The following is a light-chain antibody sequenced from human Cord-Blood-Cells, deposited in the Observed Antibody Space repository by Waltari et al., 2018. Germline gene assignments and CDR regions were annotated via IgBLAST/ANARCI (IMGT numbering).Light chain of an antibody. CDR1: SSDVGGYNY. J-gene: IGLJ1*01. CDR2: EVS. V-gene: IGLV2-14*01. Sequence: QSALTQPASVSGSPGQSITISCTGTSSDVGGYNYVSWYQQHPGKAPNLMIYEVSNRTSGVSNRISGSKSGNTASLTIAGLQAEDEADYYCSSYTSSSTFFGTGTKVTVL. CDR3: SSYTSSSTF.